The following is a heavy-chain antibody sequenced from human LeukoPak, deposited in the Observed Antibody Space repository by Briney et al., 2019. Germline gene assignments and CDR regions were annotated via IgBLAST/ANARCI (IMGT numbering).Heavy chain of an antibody. CDR1: GYTFPSYY. V-gene: IGHV1-46*01. CDR3: ARADGGYSYGGGLDY. CDR2: INPSGGGT. D-gene: IGHD5-18*01. Sequence: SVKVSCKASGYTFPSYYMHWLRQAPGQGLEWMGIINPSGGGTSYAQKFQGRVTMTRDTSTSTVYMELSSLRSEDTAVYYCARADGGYSYGGGLDYWGQGTLVTVSS. J-gene: IGHJ4*02.